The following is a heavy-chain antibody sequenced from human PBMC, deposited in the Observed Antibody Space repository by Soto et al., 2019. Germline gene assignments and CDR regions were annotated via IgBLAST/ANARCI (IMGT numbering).Heavy chain of an antibody. Sequence: PSETLSLTCAVSGGSISSGGYSWSWIRQPPGKGLEGIGYIYHSGSTYYNPSLKSRVTISVDRSKNQFSLKLSSVTAADTAVYYCARASTTVTTLDYWGQGTLVTVSS. CDR2: IYHSGST. J-gene: IGHJ4*02. V-gene: IGHV4-30-2*01. D-gene: IGHD4-17*01. CDR3: ARASTTVTTLDY. CDR1: GGSISSGGYS.